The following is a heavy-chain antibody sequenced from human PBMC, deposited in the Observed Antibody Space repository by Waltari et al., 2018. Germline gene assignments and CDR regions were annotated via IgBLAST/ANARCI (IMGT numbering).Heavy chain of an antibody. D-gene: IGHD4-17*01. J-gene: IGHJ4*02. Sequence: QVQPQESGPGLVKPSQTLSLTYTVSGGSISSGGYYWSWIRQHPGKGLEWIGYIYYSGSTYYNPSLKSRVTISVDTSKNQFSLKLSSVTAADTAVYYCARSLYGDYSFDYWGQGTLVTVSS. CDR1: GGSISSGGYY. CDR2: IYYSGST. V-gene: IGHV4-31*03. CDR3: ARSLYGDYSFDY.